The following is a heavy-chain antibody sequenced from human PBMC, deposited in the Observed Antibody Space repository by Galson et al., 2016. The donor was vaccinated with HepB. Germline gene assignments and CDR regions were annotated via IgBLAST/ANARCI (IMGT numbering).Heavy chain of an antibody. CDR3: AKCDRLYSSGCRNDH. CDR2: ISGSGGSA. D-gene: IGHD6-19*01. J-gene: IGHJ4*02. Sequence: SLRLSCAASGFTFSNYAMSWVRQAPGKGLEWVSAISGSGGSAYHADSVKGRFTISRANSKNTLYLQMSSLRAEDTAVYYCAKCDRLYSSGCRNDHWGQGTLVTVSS. V-gene: IGHV3-23*01. CDR1: GFTFSNYA.